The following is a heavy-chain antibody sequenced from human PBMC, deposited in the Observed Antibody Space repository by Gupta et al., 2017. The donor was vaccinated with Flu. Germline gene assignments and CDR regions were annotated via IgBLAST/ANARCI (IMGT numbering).Heavy chain of an antibody. CDR2: ISSDSNYI. V-gene: IGHV3-21*01. Sequence: MDWVRQAPGKGLEWVSSISSDSNYIYYADSVTGRFTLSRDNANNSLYLKMDSLRLEDSAVYYCARNSIPEWRTGTYSPRDSWGQGTLVTVSS. D-gene: IGHD1-1*01. CDR3: ARNSIPEWRTGTYSPRDS. J-gene: IGHJ4*02.